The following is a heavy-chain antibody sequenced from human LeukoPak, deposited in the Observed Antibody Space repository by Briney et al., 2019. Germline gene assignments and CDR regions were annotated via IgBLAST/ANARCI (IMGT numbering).Heavy chain of an antibody. CDR2: ITGDGTTT. CDR3: AKMQGYFDY. V-gene: IGHV3-23*01. J-gene: IGHJ4*02. CDR1: GLTFSSYG. Sequence: PGGSLRLSCEASGLTFSSYGMSWVRQAPGKVLQWVSAITGDGTTTYYADSVKGRFTISRDNSKNMLYLQMSSLRAEDTAVYYCAKMQGYFDYWGQGTLVPVSS.